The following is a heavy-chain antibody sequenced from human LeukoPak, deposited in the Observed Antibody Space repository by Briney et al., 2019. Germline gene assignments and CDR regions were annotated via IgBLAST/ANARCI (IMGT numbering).Heavy chain of an antibody. CDR1: GFTFNSYS. D-gene: IGHD4-23*01. J-gene: IGHJ6*02. CDR3: AKLQSDGLRTYYGMDV. CDR2: ISSSGGTI. Sequence: PGGSLSLSCAASGFTFNSYSMNWVRQAPGKGPEWVSYISSSGGTIYYAASVKGRFTISRDNAKNSLYLQMNSLRAEDTAVYYCAKLQSDGLRTYYGMDVWGQGTTVTVSS. V-gene: IGHV3-48*04.